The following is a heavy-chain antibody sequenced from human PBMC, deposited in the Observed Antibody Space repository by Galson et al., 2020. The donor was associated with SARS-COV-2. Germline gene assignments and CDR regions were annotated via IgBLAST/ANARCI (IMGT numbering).Heavy chain of an antibody. CDR1: GFTFRSYA. Sequence: GGSLRLSCAASGFTFRSYAMHWVRRAPGKGLEWVAFISHDGSNDYYADSVKGRFIITRDNTKNTLYLQMNSLRAEDTAAFYCARDGTYYNFWTTYYRQYYYYSMDVWGRGTPVTVS. D-gene: IGHD3-3*01. CDR3: ARDGTYYNFWTTYYRQYYYYSMDV. J-gene: IGHJ6*02. CDR2: ISHDGSND. V-gene: IGHV3-30*04.